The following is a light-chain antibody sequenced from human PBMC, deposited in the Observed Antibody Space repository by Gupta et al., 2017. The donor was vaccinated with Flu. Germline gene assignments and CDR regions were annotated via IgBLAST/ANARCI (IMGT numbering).Light chain of an antibody. Sequence: TSFESASVRESVCITCRGSQDISNLFARDQQKPGEAPELLIYLASTLQSGVPSRVSGSESGTDFTLTISSLQPEDFATYYCQQLYHYPRSFGHGTVVDLK. CDR3: QQLYHYPRS. J-gene: IGKJ3*01. V-gene: IGKV1-9*01. CDR1: QDISNL. CDR2: LAS.